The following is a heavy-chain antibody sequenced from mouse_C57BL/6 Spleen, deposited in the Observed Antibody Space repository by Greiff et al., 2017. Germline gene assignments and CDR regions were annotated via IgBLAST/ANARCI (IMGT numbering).Heavy chain of an antibody. CDR2: IDPEDGET. Sequence: VQLQQSGAELVKPGASVKLSCTASGFNIKDYYMPWVKQRTEQGLEWIGRIDPEDGETKYAPKFQGKATIPADTSSNTAYLQLSSLTSEDTAVYYCARITTVVATDYWGQGTTLTVSS. V-gene: IGHV14-2*01. CDR3: ARITTVVATDY. D-gene: IGHD1-1*01. J-gene: IGHJ2*01. CDR1: GFNIKDYY.